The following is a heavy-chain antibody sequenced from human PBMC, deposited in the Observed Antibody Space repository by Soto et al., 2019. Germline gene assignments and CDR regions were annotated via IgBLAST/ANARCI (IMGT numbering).Heavy chain of an antibody. V-gene: IGHV1-2*02. J-gene: IGHJ5*02. CDR2: INPNSGGT. Sequence: GASVKVSCKASGYTFTGYYMHWVRQAPGQGLEWMGWINPNSGGTNYAQKFQGRVTMTRDTSISTAYMELSRLRSDDTAVYYCARDWMVTPSGWFDPWGQGTLVTVSS. D-gene: IGHD2-21*02. CDR3: ARDWMVTPSGWFDP. CDR1: GYTFTGYY.